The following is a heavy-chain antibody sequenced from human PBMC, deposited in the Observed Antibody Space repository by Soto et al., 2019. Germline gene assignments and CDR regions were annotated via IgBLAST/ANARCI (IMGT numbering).Heavy chain of an antibody. J-gene: IGHJ2*01. CDR2: INHSGST. V-gene: IGHV4-34*01. Sequence: QVQLQQWGAGLLKPSETLSLTCAVYGGSFSPYFWSWIRQPPGKGLEWIGDINHSGSTNYNPSLTRRATLSVDTSKNQVSLKLTSVTAADTAVYYCARLASGWQYYYFDFWGRGTPVTVSS. CDR1: GGSFSPYF. CDR3: ARLASGWQYYYFDF. D-gene: IGHD6-19*01.